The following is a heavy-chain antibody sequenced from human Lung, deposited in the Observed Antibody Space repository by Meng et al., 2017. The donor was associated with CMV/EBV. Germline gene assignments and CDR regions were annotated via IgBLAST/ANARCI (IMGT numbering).Heavy chain of an antibody. CDR2: IYSGGST. CDR1: GFTVSSNY. CDR3: ARDQGRGYSYGQAYYYGMDV. Sequence: GGSLRLXCAASGFTVSSNYMSWVRQAPGKGLEWVSVIYSGGSTYYADSVKGRFTISRDNSKNTLYLQMNSLRAEDTAVYYCARDQGRGYSYGQAYYYGMDVWXQWTTVTVSS. D-gene: IGHD5-18*01. V-gene: IGHV3-66*02. J-gene: IGHJ6*01.